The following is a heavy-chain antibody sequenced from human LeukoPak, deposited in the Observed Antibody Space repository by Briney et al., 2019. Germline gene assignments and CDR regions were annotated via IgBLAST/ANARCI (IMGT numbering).Heavy chain of an antibody. Sequence: GGSLRLSCAASGFTFSDYYMSWIRQAPGKGLEWVSYISSSGSTIYYADSVKGRFTISRDNSKNTLYLQMNSLRSEDTAVYYCARTDLGEDYSNYFKYYQHWGQGTLVTVSS. CDR3: ARTDLGEDYSNYFKYYQH. J-gene: IGHJ1*01. V-gene: IGHV3-11*01. CDR2: ISSSGSTI. CDR1: GFTFSDYY. D-gene: IGHD4-11*01.